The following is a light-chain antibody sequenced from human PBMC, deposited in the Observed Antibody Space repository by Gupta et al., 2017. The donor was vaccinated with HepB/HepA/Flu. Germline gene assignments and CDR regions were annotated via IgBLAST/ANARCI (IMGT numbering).Light chain of an antibody. CDR2: AAS. CDR1: QGISW. CDR3: QQANSFPLT. J-gene: IGKJ5*01. Sequence: DIQMTQSTSSVSAYVGDTVTMTCRASQGISWLAWYQQKPGKAPNLLIYAASTLQSGVPSRFSGSGSGTSFTLPISSLQPEDFATYYCQQANSFPLTFGQGTRLEIK. V-gene: IGKV1D-12*01.